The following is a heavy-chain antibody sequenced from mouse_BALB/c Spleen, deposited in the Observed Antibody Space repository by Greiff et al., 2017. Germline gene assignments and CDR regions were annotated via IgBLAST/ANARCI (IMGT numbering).Heavy chain of an antibody. CDR2: ISYSGST. J-gene: IGHJ3*01. CDR3: ARSHYYGSSYGFAY. CDR1: GDSITSGY. V-gene: IGHV3-8*02. D-gene: IGHD1-1*01. Sequence: EVQRVESGPSLVKPSQTLSLTCSVTGDSITSGYWNWIRKFPGNKLEYMGYISYSGSTYYNPSLKSRISITRDTSKNQYYLQLNSVTTEDTATYYCARSHYYGSSYGFAYWGQGTLVTVSA.